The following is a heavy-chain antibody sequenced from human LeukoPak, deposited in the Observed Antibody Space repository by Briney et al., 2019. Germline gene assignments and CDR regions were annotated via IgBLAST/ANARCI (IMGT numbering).Heavy chain of an antibody. J-gene: IGHJ5*02. CDR1: GYTFTSYY. Sequence: ASVKVSCKASGYTFTSYYMHWVRQAPGQGLEWMGIINPSGGSTSYAQKLQGRVTMTRDMSTSTVYMELSSLRSEDTAVYYCARAEYCGGDCYSSWFDPWGQGTLVTVSS. CDR3: ARAEYCGGDCYSSWFDP. V-gene: IGHV1-46*01. CDR2: INPSGGST. D-gene: IGHD2-21*02.